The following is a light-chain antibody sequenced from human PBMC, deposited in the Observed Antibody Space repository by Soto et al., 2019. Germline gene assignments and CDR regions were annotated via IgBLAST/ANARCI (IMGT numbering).Light chain of an antibody. CDR2: DAS. CDR3: QQRSNWPGLT. V-gene: IGKV3-11*01. Sequence: EIVLTQSPATLSLSPGERATLSCRASQSVSSYLAWYQQKPGQAPRLLIYDASNRATGIPARFSGSGSGTDFTLTIISLEPEDFAVYYCQQRSNWPGLTFGGGTKGEIK. CDR1: QSVSSY. J-gene: IGKJ4*01.